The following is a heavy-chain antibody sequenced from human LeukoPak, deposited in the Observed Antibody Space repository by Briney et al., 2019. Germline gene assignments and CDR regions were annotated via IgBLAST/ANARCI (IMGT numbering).Heavy chain of an antibody. J-gene: IGHJ4*02. D-gene: IGHD6-13*01. CDR2: IRGDTGDT. CDR3: ARVRGNSCDY. V-gene: IGHV1-2*02. CDR1: GYTLSDCY. Sequence: ASVTVSFTSSGYTLSDCYMHRMRQAPGQGGEWMGWIRGDTGDTDSPQKFQCRVTMTSDTSTNTAYLELSRLTYEDTAMYFCARVRGNSCDYWGQGTLVTVSS.